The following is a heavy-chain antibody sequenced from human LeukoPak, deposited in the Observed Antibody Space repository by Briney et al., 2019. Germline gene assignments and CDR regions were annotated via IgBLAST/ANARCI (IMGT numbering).Heavy chain of an antibody. Sequence: PGGSLRLSCAASGFTFSNYGMSWVRQAPGKGLEWVSAITGNGANTFYADSVKGRFTISRDNSKNTMYLQMNSLGAEDTALYYCARDRSGSYPNWFDPWGQGTLVTVSS. D-gene: IGHD3-10*01. CDR1: GFTFSNYG. CDR3: ARDRSGSYPNWFDP. V-gene: IGHV3-23*01. J-gene: IGHJ5*02. CDR2: ITGNGANT.